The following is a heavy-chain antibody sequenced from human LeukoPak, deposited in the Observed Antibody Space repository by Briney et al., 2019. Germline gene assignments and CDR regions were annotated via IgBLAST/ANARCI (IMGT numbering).Heavy chain of an antibody. V-gene: IGHV1-18*01. CDR3: ARGNYCSGGSCYDGAFDY. Sequence: ASVKVSCRASGYTFTSYGISWVRQAPGQGLEWMGWSSGYNGNTNYAQKLQGRVTMTTDTSTSTAYMELRSLRSDDTAVYYCARGNYCSGGSCYDGAFDYWGQGTLVTVSS. CDR1: GYTFTSYG. D-gene: IGHD2-15*01. J-gene: IGHJ4*02. CDR2: SSGYNGNT.